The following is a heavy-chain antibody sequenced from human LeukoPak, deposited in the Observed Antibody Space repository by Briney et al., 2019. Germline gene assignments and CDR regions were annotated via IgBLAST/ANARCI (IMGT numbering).Heavy chain of an antibody. CDR2: ISYDGSNK. J-gene: IGHJ4*02. CDR1: GFTFSSYS. D-gene: IGHD4-17*01. V-gene: IGHV3-30*03. Sequence: HPGGSLRLSCAASGFTFSSYSVNWVRQAPGKGLEWVAVISYDGSNKYYADSVKGRFTISRDNSKNTLYLQMNSLRAEDTAVYYCARWATVTTGGFDYWGQGTLVTVSS. CDR3: ARWATVTTGGFDY.